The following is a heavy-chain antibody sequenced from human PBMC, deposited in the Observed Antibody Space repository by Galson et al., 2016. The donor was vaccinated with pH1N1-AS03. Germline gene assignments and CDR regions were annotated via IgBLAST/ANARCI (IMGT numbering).Heavy chain of an antibody. V-gene: IGHV1-18*01. CDR2: MSAYSGET. Sequence: SVKVSCKASGYTFITYGISWVRQAPGRGLEWMGWMSAYSGETRYAPNFQGRVTMTRDTSTRTAYMDLRSLTSDDTAVYYCVREFEDTQKRVVAFGYWGQGTLVTVSS. D-gene: IGHD2-2*02. CDR3: VREFEDTQKRVVAFGY. J-gene: IGHJ4*02. CDR1: GYTFITYG.